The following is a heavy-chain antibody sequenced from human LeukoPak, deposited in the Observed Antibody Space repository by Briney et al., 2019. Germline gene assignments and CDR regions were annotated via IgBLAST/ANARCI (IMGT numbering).Heavy chain of an antibody. V-gene: IGHV3-48*02. J-gene: IGHJ5*02. Sequence: QSGGSLRPSCAASGFTFSSYSMNWVRQAPGKGLEWVSYISSSSSTIYYADSVKGRFTISRDNAKNSLYLQMNSLRDEDTAVYYCARDRFTRGGSYYGDWFDPWGQGTLVTVSS. CDR2: ISSSSSTI. CDR3: ARDRFTRGGSYYGDWFDP. CDR1: GFTFSSYS. D-gene: IGHD1-26*01.